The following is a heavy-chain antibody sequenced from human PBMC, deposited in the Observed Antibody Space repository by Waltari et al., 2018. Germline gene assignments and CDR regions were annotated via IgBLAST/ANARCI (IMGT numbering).Heavy chain of an antibody. Sequence: QVQLVQSGAEVKKPGSSVKVSCKASAGNFSSYAISWVRQAPGQGLEWIGGSIHRFGTANYAPKFQGRVTITADESTSTAYMDLSGLRSEDTAVYYCARAATGGSGPSNFDYWGQGTLVTVSS. J-gene: IGHJ4*02. D-gene: IGHD6-19*01. V-gene: IGHV1-69*13. CDR1: AGNFSSYA. CDR2: SIHRFGTA. CDR3: ARAATGGSGPSNFDY.